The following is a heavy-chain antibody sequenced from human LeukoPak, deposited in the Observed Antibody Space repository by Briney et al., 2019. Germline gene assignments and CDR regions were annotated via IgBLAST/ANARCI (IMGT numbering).Heavy chain of an antibody. CDR3: ARWTDSSDYYYAHYGMDV. CDR1: GITFRIYS. J-gene: IGHJ6*02. Sequence: PGGSLRLSCAVSGITFRIYSINWVRQAPGKGLEWVSYISSSGTTTYYADSVKGRFTISRDNAKNSVYLQMNSLSAEDTAVFYCARWTDSSDYYYAHYGMDVWGQGTMVTVSS. V-gene: IGHV3-48*04. D-gene: IGHD3-22*01. CDR2: ISSSGTTT.